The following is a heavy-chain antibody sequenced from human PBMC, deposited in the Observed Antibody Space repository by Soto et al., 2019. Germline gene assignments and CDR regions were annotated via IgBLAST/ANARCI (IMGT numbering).Heavy chain of an antibody. J-gene: IGHJ4*02. CDR1: GFTFSSYG. Sequence: LRLSCAASGFTFSSYGMHWVRQAPGKGLEWVAVISYDGSNKYYADSVKGRFTISRDNSKNTLYLQMNSLRAEDTAVYYCAKGRMATIPYYFDYWGQGTLVTVSS. CDR3: AKGRMATIPYYFDY. D-gene: IGHD5-12*01. V-gene: IGHV3-30*18. CDR2: ISYDGSNK.